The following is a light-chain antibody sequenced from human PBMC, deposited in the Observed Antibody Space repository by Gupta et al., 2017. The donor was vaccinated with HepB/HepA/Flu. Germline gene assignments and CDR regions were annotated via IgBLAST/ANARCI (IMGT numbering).Light chain of an antibody. CDR3: AAWDDSLKEDV. CDR1: SSNIGSNA. V-gene: IGLV1-44*01. CDR2: SSD. J-gene: IGLJ2*01. Sequence: QSVLTQPPSASGTPGQRVTIPCSGSSSNIGSNAVNWYQQLPGAAPKLLICSSDQRPSGVPDRFSGSKSGTSASLAISGLQSEDEADYYCAAWDDSLKEDVFGGGTKLTVL.